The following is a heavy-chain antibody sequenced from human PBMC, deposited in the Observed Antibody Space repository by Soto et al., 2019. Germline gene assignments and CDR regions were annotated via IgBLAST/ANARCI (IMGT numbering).Heavy chain of an antibody. J-gene: IGHJ5*02. CDR1: CGSVSNDNFY. Sequence: LSLTCTVSCGSVSNDNFYWSWIRQPPGKGLEWIGYVHSSGITNYNPSLKRRVTISVDTSRNQFSLRLSSVTAADTAVYYCARGLTMGQLPSHFDHWGQGTLVTVSS. CDR2: VHSSGIT. V-gene: IGHV4-61*01. CDR3: ARGLTMGQLPSHFDH. D-gene: IGHD3-16*01.